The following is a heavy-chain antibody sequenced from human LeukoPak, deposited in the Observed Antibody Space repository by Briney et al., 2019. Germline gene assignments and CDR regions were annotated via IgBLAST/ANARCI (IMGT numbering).Heavy chain of an antibody. CDR2: ISYDGSNK. CDR3: ARVGRGYSFKVYYFDY. V-gene: IGHV3-30*04. Sequence: GGSLRLSCAGSGFTFNNYAMHWVRQAPGKGLEWVAVISYDGSNKDYADPVRGRFTISRDYSKNTLYLQMNSLRGEDTAVYYCARVGRGYSFKVYYFDYWGQGTLVTVSS. J-gene: IGHJ4*02. D-gene: IGHD5-18*01. CDR1: GFTFNNYA.